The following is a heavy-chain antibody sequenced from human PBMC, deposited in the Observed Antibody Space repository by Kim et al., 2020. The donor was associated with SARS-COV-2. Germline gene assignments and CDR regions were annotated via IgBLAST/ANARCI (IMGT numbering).Heavy chain of an antibody. J-gene: IGHJ4*02. Sequence: SKNYADSVGGRFIISRDDSTNTLFLQMNDLRAEDTAVYYCAKREGSGHFDYWGQGTLVTVSS. V-gene: IGHV3-23*03. CDR2: SK. CDR3: AKREGSGHFDY.